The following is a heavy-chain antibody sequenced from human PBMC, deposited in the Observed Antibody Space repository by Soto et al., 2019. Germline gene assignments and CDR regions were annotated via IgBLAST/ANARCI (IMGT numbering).Heavy chain of an antibody. CDR1: GYSFTSYW. CDR2: IDPSDSYT. V-gene: IGHV5-10-1*01. CDR3: ARLGSGSYRNPPSFDY. D-gene: IGHD3-10*01. Sequence: GESLKISCKGSGYSFTSYWISWVRQMPGKGLEWMGRIDPSDSYTNYSPSFQGHVTISADKSISTAYLQWSSLKASDTAMYYCARLGSGSYRNPPSFDYWGQGTLVTVSS. J-gene: IGHJ4*02.